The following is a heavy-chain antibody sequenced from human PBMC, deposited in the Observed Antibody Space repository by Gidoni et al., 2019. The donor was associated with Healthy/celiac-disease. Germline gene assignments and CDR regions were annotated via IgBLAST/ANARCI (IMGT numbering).Heavy chain of an antibody. CDR1: GFTFSSYA. CDR3: ARQGATIFIAFDY. V-gene: IGHV3-30-3*01. CDR2: ISYDGSNK. Sequence: QVQLVESGGGVVQPGRSLRLSCAASGFTFSSYAMHWVRQAPGKGLEWVAVISYDGSNKYYADSVKGRFTISRDNSKNTLYLQMNSLRAEDTAVYYCARQGATIFIAFDYWGQGTLVTVSS. D-gene: IGHD1-26*01. J-gene: IGHJ4*02.